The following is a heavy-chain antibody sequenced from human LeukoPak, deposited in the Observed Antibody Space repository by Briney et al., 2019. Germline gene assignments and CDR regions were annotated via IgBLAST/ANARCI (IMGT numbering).Heavy chain of an antibody. CDR3: AKDIYDSSGYRLDY. J-gene: IGHJ4*02. CDR2: IRYDGSNK. V-gene: IGHV3-30*02. Sequence: AGGSLRLSCAASGFTFSSYDMHWVRQAPGKGLEGGAFIRYDGSNKYYADSVKGRFTISGDNSKNTLYLQMNSLRAEDTAVYYCAKDIYDSSGYRLDYWGQGTLVTVSS. CDR1: GFTFSSYD. D-gene: IGHD3-22*01.